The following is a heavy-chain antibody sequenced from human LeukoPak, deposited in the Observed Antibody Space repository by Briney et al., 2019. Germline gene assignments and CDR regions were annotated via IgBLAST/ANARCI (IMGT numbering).Heavy chain of an antibody. CDR1: GGSISSYY. J-gene: IGHJ3*02. CDR3: ARVVLDYDFWVDHDVFDI. Sequence: PSETLSLTCTVSGGSISSYYWSWIRQPPGKGLEWIGYIYYSGSTNYNPSLKSRVTISVDTSKNQFSLKLSSVTAADTAVYYCARVVLDYDFWVDHDVFDIWGQGTMVTVSS. CDR2: IYYSGST. V-gene: IGHV4-59*08. D-gene: IGHD3-3*01.